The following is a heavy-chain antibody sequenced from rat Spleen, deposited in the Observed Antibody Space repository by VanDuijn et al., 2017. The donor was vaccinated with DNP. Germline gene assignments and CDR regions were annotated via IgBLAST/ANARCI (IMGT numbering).Heavy chain of an antibody. CDR2: INYDGGST. CDR1: GFTFSDYY. D-gene: IGHD1-4*01. V-gene: IGHV5-22*01. CDR3: ARHVLPLRVWDY. J-gene: IGHJ2*01. Sequence: EVQLVESGGGLVQPGRSLKLSCAASGFTFSDYYMAWVRQAPTKGLEWVAYINYDGGSTYSGDSVKGRFTISRDNAKNTLYLQMNSLRSEDMATYYCARHVLPLRVWDYWGQGVMVTVSS.